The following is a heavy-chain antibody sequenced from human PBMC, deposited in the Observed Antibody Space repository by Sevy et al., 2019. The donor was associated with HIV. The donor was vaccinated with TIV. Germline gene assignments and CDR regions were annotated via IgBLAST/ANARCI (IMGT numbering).Heavy chain of an antibody. Sequence: ASVKVSCKISGSTLSQMAMHWVRQAPGKGLEWMATFDPEDAETIYTQKLQGRVTMTEDTSRDTAYMELSNLRSEDTAVYYCATTKDYYERSGEPFDYWGQGTLVTVSS. CDR3: ATTKDYYERSGEPFDY. CDR1: GSTLSQMA. D-gene: IGHD3-22*01. J-gene: IGHJ4*02. CDR2: FDPEDAET. V-gene: IGHV1-24*01.